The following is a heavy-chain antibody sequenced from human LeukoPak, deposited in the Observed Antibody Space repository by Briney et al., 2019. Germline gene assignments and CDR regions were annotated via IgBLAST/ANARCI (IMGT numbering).Heavy chain of an antibody. D-gene: IGHD3-9*01. CDR1: GGSISRPNYY. CDR2: AYYSGST. J-gene: IGHJ4*02. CDR3: VKLPLSYEVLTASIPY. V-gene: IGHV4-39*01. Sequence: PSETLSLTCIVSGGSISRPNYYWGWIRQPPGKGLEYIGVAYYSGSTYYSPSLRSRLTISVDTSKNQFSLNLSSVTAADTAVYYCVKLPLSYEVLTASIPYWGQGTLVTVSS.